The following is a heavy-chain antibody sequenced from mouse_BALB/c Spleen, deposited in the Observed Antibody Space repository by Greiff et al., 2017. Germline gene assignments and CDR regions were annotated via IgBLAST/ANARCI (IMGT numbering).Heavy chain of an antibody. Sequence: VQLKESGPGLVAPSQSLSITCTVSGFSLTSYGVHWVRQPPGKGLEWLGVIWAGGSTNYNSALMSRLSISKDNSKSQVFLKMNSLQTDDTAMYYCARAATMITTGYAMDYWGQGTSVTVSS. V-gene: IGHV2-9*02. J-gene: IGHJ4*01. D-gene: IGHD2-4*01. CDR3: ARAATMITTGYAMDY. CDR2: IWAGGST. CDR1: GFSLTSYG.